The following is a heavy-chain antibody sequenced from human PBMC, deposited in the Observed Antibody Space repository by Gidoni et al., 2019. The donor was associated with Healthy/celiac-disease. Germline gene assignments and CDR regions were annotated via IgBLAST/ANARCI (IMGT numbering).Heavy chain of an antibody. CDR2: IYHSGST. V-gene: IGHV4-30-2*01. J-gene: IGHJ6*02. CDR3: ARVPTYNGMDV. CDR1: GGSISSGGYS. Sequence: QLQLQESGSGLVKPSQTLSLTCAVSGGSISSGGYSWSWIRQPPGKGLGWIGYIYHSGSTYYNPSLKSRVTITVGRSKNQFSLKLSSVTAADPAVYYCARVPTYNGMDVWGQGTTVTVSS.